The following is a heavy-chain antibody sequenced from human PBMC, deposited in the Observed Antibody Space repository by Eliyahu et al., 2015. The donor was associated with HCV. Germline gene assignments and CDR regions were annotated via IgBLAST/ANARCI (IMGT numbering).Heavy chain of an antibody. CDR1: GFTFSSYG. CDR3: AGTGPGTNWFDP. D-gene: IGHD3-10*01. V-gene: IGHV3-33*01. Sequence: QVQLVESGGGVVQPGRSLRLSCAASGFTFSSYGMHWVRXAPGKGLEWVAVIWXDGSNKYYADSVKGRFTISRDNSKNTLYLQMNSLRAEDTAVYYCAGTGPGTNWFDPWGQGTLVTVSS. J-gene: IGHJ5*02. CDR2: IWXDGSNK.